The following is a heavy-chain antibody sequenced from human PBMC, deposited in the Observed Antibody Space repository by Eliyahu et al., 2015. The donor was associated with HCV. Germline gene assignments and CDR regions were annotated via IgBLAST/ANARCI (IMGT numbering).Heavy chain of an antibody. J-gene: IGHJ5*02. CDR2: IHYSGST. D-gene: IGHD6-19*01. Sequence: QVQLQESGPGLVKPSETLSLTCTVSGXSIPTYYWSWIRQPPGKRLEWIGYIHYSGSTNYNPSLKSRVTISVDTSKNQFSLKLTSVTAADTAMYYCASGGGGIAVTGTGGWFDPWGQGTLVTVSS. V-gene: IGHV4-59*01. CDR3: ASGGGGIAVTGTGGWFDP. CDR1: GXSIPTYY.